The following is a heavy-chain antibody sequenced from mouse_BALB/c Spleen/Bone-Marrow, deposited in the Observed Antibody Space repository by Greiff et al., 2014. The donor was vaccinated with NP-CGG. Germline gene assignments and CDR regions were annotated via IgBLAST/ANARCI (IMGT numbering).Heavy chain of an antibody. D-gene: IGHD2-14*01. CDR3: TRSRAYFRDWFAY. V-gene: IGHV1-39*01. CDR1: GHSFTGYN. CDR2: IDPYYGTT. Sequence: VQLQQSGPELEKPGASVKISCKASGHSFTGYNMNWVRQSHGKSLGWIGNIDPYYGTTTFNQKFKDKATLTVDKSSSTAYMQLKSLTSEDSAVYYCTRSRAYFRDWFAYWGQGTLVTVSA. J-gene: IGHJ3*01.